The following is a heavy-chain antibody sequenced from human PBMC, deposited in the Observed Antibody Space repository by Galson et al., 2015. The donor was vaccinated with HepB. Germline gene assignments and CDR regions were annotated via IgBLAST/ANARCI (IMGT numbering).Heavy chain of an antibody. Sequence: CAISGDSVSSNSAAWNRIRQSPSRGLEWLGRTYYRSKWYNDYAVSVKSRITINPDTSKNQFSLQLNSVTPEDTAVYYCARESGSSGWYAYFDYWGQGTLVTVSS. V-gene: IGHV6-1*01. CDR2: TYYRSKWYN. J-gene: IGHJ4*02. CDR1: GDSVSSNSAA. CDR3: ARESGSSGWYAYFDY. D-gene: IGHD6-19*01.